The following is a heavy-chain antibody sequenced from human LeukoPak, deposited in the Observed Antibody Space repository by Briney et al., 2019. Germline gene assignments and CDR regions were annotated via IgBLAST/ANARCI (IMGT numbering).Heavy chain of an antibody. CDR2: ISSSSSTI. CDR3: AREAPRTSITYKEPLDY. D-gene: IGHD2/OR15-2a*01. V-gene: IGHV3-48*04. J-gene: IGHJ4*02. Sequence: GGSLRLSCAASGFTFSSYSMNWVRQAPGKGLEWVSYISSSSSTIYYADSVKGRFTISRDNAKNSLYLQMNSLRAEDTALYHCAREAPRTSITYKEPLDYWGQGTLVTVSS. CDR1: GFTFSSYS.